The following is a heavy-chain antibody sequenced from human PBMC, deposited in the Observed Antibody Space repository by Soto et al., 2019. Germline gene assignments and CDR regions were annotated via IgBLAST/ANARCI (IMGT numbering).Heavy chain of an antibody. Sequence: SETLSLTCAVSGGSISSGGYSWSWIRQPPGKGLEWFGYIYHSGSTYYNPSLKSRVTISVDRSKNQFSLKLSSVTAADTAVYYCARESRGVPAAIRFDPWGQGTLVTVSS. CDR1: GGSISSGGYS. CDR2: IYHSGST. D-gene: IGHD2-2*01. CDR3: ARESRGVPAAIRFDP. J-gene: IGHJ5*02. V-gene: IGHV4-30-2*01.